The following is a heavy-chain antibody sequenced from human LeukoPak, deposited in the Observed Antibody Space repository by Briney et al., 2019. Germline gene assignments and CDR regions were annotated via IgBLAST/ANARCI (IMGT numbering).Heavy chain of an antibody. CDR1: GFTFSSYA. J-gene: IGHJ6*03. D-gene: IGHD6-6*01. Sequence: GGSLRLSCAASGFTFSSYAMSWVRQAPGKGLEWVSVISGSGGSTYYADSVKGRFTISRDNSKNTLYLQMNSLRAEDTAVYYCARDHHSSSSMYYYYYYMDVWGKGTTVTVSS. CDR3: ARDHHSSSSMYYYYYYMDV. V-gene: IGHV3-23*01. CDR2: ISGSGGST.